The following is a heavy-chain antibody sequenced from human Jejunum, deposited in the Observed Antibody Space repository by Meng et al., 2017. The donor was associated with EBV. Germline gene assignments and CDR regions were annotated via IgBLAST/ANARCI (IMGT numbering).Heavy chain of an antibody. V-gene: IGHV4-61*01. CDR2: IYYSGST. CDR3: AGLRYSGYDRAFDY. D-gene: IGHD5-12*01. J-gene: IGHJ4*02. CDR1: GGSVNSGNVY. Sequence: QLQESGAGLVKPSETLSRTCTVSGGSVNSGNVYWSWIRQPPGKGLEWIGYIYYSGSTNYIPSLKSRVTISLDTSKNQFSLKLSSVTAADTAVYYCAGLRYSGYDRAFDYWGQGALVTVSS.